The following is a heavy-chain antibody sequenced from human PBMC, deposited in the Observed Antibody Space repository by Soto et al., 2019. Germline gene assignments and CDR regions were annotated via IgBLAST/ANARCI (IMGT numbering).Heavy chain of an antibody. CDR1: GGSISSGDYY. Sequence: SETLSLTCTVSGGSISSGDYYWSWIRQPPGKGLEWIGYIYYSGSTYYNPSLKSRVTISVDTSKNQFSLKLSSVTAADTAVYYCARSIAVAGPSYYFDYWGQGTLVTVSS. CDR2: IYYSGST. CDR3: ARSIAVAGPSYYFDY. V-gene: IGHV4-30-4*01. D-gene: IGHD6-19*01. J-gene: IGHJ4*02.